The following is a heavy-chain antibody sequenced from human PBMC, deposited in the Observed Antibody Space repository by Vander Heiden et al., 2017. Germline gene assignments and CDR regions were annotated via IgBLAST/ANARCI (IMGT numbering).Heavy chain of an antibody. V-gene: IGHV3-11*01. Sequence: QVQLVESGGGVVKTGGSLRLSCAASGVTLSDYYMSWVRQAPGKGLEWVSYISSSGSTIYYADSVKGRFTISRDNAKNSLYLQMNSLRAEDTAVYYCARGRGPPYFDDGMDVWGQGTMVTVSS. CDR1: GVTLSDYY. D-gene: IGHD1-26*01. CDR2: ISSSGSTI. J-gene: IGHJ6*02. CDR3: ARGRGPPYFDDGMDV.